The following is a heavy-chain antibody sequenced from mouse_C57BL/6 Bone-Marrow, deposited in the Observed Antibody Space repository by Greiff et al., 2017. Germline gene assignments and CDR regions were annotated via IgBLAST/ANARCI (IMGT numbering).Heavy chain of an antibody. J-gene: IGHJ4*01. Sequence: EAGGGLVQPKGSLKLSCAASGFSFNTYAMNWVRQAPGKGLEWVARIRSKSNNYATYYADSVKDRFTISRDDSESMLYLQMNNLKTEDTAMYYCVRHDNYYGSSYAMDYWGQGTSVTVSS. V-gene: IGHV10-1*01. D-gene: IGHD1-1*01. CDR3: VRHDNYYGSSYAMDY. CDR1: GFSFNTYA. CDR2: IRSKSNNYAT.